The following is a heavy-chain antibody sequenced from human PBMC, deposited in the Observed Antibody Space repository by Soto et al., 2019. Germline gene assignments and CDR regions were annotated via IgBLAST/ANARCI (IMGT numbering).Heavy chain of an antibody. Sequence: GGSLRLSCAASGFIFSSYAMNWVRQAPGKGLEWVSVIYSGGSTYYADSVKGRFTISRDNSKNTLYLQMNSLRAEDTAVYYCAKLLTDWFDPWGQGTLVTVSS. CDR3: AKLLTDWFDP. V-gene: IGHV3-66*04. J-gene: IGHJ5*02. D-gene: IGHD2-15*01. CDR1: GFIFSSYA. CDR2: IYSGGST.